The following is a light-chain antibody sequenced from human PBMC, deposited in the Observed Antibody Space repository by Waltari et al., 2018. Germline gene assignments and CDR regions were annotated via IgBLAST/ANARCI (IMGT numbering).Light chain of an antibody. V-gene: IGLV2-11*01. J-gene: IGLJ3*02. Sequence: QSALTQPRSVSGSPGQSVTISCTGTSSDVGGYNYVSWYQQLPGKAPKPMIYDVSMRPSGVPGHFSGSRSGDPASLTISGLQAEDEADYYCCSYGGPYTDWVFGGGTKLTVL. CDR3: CSYGGPYTDWV. CDR2: DVS. CDR1: SSDVGGYNY.